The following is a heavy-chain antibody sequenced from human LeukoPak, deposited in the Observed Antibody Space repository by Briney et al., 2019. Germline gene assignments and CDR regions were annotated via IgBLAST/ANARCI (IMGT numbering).Heavy chain of an antibody. J-gene: IGHJ4*02. D-gene: IGHD6-13*01. CDR3: ARVRRSRIAGPDY. CDR2: ISLSGSGST. V-gene: IGHV4-39*07. Sequence: SETLSLTCTVSGGSISSSSYYWGWVRQAPGRGLEWLGQISLSGSGSTTDNPSLQSRIGMSVDKSSNQISLTLTSVTAADTATQDCARVRRSRIAGPDYWGQGTLFTVSS. CDR1: GGSISSSSYY.